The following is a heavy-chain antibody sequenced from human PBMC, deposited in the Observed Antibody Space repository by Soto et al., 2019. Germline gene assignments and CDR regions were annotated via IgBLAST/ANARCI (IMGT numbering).Heavy chain of an antibody. CDR2: IIPIFGTA. Sequence: QVQLVQSGAEVKKPGSSVKVSCKASGGTFSSYAISWVRQAPGQGLEWMGGIIPIFGTANYAQKFQGRVTITADKSTSTAYMELSSLRSEDTAVYYCTYYYDSSGYRTGYYYYGMDVWGQGTTVTVSS. V-gene: IGHV1-69*06. CDR3: TYYYDSSGYRTGYYYYGMDV. CDR1: GGTFSSYA. D-gene: IGHD3-22*01. J-gene: IGHJ6*02.